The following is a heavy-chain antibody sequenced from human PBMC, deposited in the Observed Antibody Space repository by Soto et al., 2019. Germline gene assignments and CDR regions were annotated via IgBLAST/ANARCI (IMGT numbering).Heavy chain of an antibody. J-gene: IGHJ3*02. CDR2: INEDGSAR. CDR1: GFTFRRSW. D-gene: IGHD5-18*01. V-gene: IGHV3-7*01. CDR3: ARDAGYNGFDI. Sequence: EVQLAESGGGLVQSGGSLRLSCLASGFTFRRSWMTWVRQAPGKGLEWVGNINEDGSARNYVDFVKGRFTISRDNAKNSLYLQMNSLRADETAVYYCARDAGYNGFDIWGQGTMVTVSS.